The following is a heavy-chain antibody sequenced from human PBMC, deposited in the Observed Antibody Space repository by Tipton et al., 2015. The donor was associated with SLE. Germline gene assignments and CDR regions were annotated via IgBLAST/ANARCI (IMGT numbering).Heavy chain of an antibody. CDR2: ISSSVNIM. CDR1: AFTFSDYY. Sequence: SLRLSCAASAFTFSDYYMSWIRQAPGKGLEWVSYISSSVNIMYYADSVKGRFIISRDNAKNSLYLQMNSLRAEDTAVYYCVHRRRNFDYWGQGTLVTVSS. J-gene: IGHJ4*02. V-gene: IGHV3-11*04. CDR3: VHRRRNFDY.